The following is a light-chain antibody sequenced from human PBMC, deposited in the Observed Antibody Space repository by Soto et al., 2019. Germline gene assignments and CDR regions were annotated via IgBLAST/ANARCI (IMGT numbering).Light chain of an antibody. CDR3: CSYVGATTYV. CDR2: EGI. J-gene: IGLJ1*01. V-gene: IGLV2-23*01. CDR1: SSTVGGFNV. Sequence: QSVLTQPGSVSGSPAQSITISCTGTSSTVGGFNVVSWYQQHPGKAPKVIIYEGIKRPSGISNRFSGSNSGSTASLTISGLQAEDEADYYCCSYVGATTYVFGTGTKVTVL.